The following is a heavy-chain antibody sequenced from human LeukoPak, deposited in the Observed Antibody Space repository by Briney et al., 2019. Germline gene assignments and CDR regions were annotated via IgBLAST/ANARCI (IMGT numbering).Heavy chain of an antibody. CDR1: GGSFSGYY. V-gene: IGHV4-34*01. D-gene: IGHD6-19*01. Sequence: SETLSLTCAVYGGSFSGYYWSWIRQPPGEGLEWIGEINHSGSTNYNPSLKSRVTISVDTSKNQFSLKLSSVTAADTAVYYCARGLVGYSSGWYGGGGFQHWGQGTLVTVSS. CDR3: ARGLVGYSSGWYGGGGFQH. J-gene: IGHJ1*01. CDR2: INHSGST.